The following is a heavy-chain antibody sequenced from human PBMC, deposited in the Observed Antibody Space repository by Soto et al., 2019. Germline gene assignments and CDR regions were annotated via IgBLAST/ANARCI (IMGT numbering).Heavy chain of an antibody. CDR2: ISSSSSTI. CDR3: ARDGGITIFGVVIRYFDY. D-gene: IGHD3-3*01. V-gene: IGHV3-48*02. CDR1: GFTFSSYS. J-gene: IGHJ4*02. Sequence: EVQLVESGGGLVQPGGSLRLSCAASGFTFSSYSMNWVRQAPGKGLEWVSYISSSSSTIYYADSVKGRFTISRDNAKNLLYLQMNSLRDEDTAVYYCARDGGITIFGVVIRYFDYWGQGTLVTVSS.